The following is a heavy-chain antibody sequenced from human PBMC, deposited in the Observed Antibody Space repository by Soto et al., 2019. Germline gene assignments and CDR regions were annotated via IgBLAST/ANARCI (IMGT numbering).Heavy chain of an antibody. J-gene: IGHJ6*02. V-gene: IGHV3-74*01. CDR3: ARRPYITVLRGEHGMDV. D-gene: IGHD3-10*01. Sequence: EVQLVESGGALVQPGGSLRLSCAASGFAFSTYWMHWVRQTPGKGLVWVSHINSDGSSTSYADSVRGRFTISRDNVKNTLFLQMHSLRAEDTAVYYCARRPYITVLRGEHGMDVWGQGTTVTVS. CDR1: GFAFSTYW. CDR2: INSDGSST.